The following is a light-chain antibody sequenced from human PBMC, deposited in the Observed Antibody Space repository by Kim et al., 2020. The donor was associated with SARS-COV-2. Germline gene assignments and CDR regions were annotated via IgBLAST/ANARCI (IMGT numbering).Light chain of an antibody. CDR2: YDS. Sequence: APGKTAGITWGGNNIGSKSVHWYQQKPGQAPVLVIYYDSDRPSGIPERFSGSNSGNTATLTISRVEAGDEADYYCQVWDSSSDHRVFGGGTKLTVL. V-gene: IGLV3-21*04. CDR3: QVWDSSSDHRV. J-gene: IGLJ3*02. CDR1: NIGSKS.